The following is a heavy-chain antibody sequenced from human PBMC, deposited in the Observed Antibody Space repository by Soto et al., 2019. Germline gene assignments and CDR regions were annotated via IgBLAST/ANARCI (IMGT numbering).Heavy chain of an antibody. V-gene: IGHV4-59*01. CDR2: GYYAGAT. J-gene: IGHJ6*02. D-gene: IGHD3-16*01. CDR1: GDAMSSNY. Sequence: QVQLQESGPGLVRPSETLSLTCTVSGDAMSSNYWSWIRQPPGKGLEWIGYGYYAGATSYNPSLKIRVTVSGYTSKNHFYLHRSSGTAADTAVYYCARAMGDWGTYYYYYGMDVWGQGTTVTVAS. CDR3: ARAMGDWGTYYYYYGMDV.